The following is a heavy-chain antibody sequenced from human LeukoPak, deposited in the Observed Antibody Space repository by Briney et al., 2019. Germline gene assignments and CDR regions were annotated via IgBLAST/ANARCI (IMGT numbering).Heavy chain of an antibody. CDR2: INSDGRST. CDR1: GFTFSRYW. V-gene: IGHV3-74*01. J-gene: IGHJ4*02. Sequence: PGGSLRLSCAASGFTFSRYWMHWVRQAPGKGLVWVSRINSDGRSTSYADSVRGRFSISRDNAKNTLYLQMNSLRAEDTAVYYCARERQLERLAFGKEGSAFDYWGQGTLVTVSS. CDR3: ARERQLERLAFGKEGSAFDY. D-gene: IGHD1-1*01.